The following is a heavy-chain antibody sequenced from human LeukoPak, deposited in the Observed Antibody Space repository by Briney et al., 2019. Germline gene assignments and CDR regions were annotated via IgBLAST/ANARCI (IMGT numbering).Heavy chain of an antibody. D-gene: IGHD6-6*01. CDR2: PYDSGST. CDR1: GGSISAYY. V-gene: IGHV4-59*08. J-gene: IGHJ6*02. Sequence: PSETLSLTCTVSGGSISAYYWSWIRQPPGKGLEWIGHPYDSGSTNYNPSLKSRVIISLETSKQQLSLRLTSVTAADTAVYYCARRFSTSFPFSYYGMDVWGQGTTVTVSS. CDR3: ARRFSTSFPFSYYGMDV.